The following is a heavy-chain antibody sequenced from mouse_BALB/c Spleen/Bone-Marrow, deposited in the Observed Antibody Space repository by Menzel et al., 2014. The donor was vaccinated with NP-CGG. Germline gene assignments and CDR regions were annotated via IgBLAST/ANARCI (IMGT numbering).Heavy chain of an antibody. CDR2: IYLGNSDT. CDR3: TRRNYRYDGFAY. CDR1: GYSFTSYW. Sequence: VQLQQSGTVLARPGPSVKMSCKASGYSFTSYWMHWVKQRPGQGLEWIGVIYLGNSDTSYNQKFKGKAKLTAVTSASTAYMELSSLTNEDSAVYYCTRRNYRYDGFAYWGQGTLVTVSA. D-gene: IGHD2-14*01. J-gene: IGHJ3*01. V-gene: IGHV1-5*01.